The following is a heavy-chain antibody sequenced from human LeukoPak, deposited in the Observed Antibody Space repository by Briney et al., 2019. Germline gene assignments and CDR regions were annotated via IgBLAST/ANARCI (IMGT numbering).Heavy chain of an antibody. Sequence: PGRSLRLSCAASGFTFSSYGMHWVRQAPGKGLEWVAVIWYDGSNKYYADSVKGRFTISRDNSKNTLYLQMNSLRAEDTAVYYCAKDIPRDGYPPRLDYWGQGTLVTVSS. D-gene: IGHD5-24*01. CDR2: IWYDGSNK. J-gene: IGHJ4*02. CDR3: AKDIPRDGYPPRLDY. CDR1: GFTFSSYG. V-gene: IGHV3-33*06.